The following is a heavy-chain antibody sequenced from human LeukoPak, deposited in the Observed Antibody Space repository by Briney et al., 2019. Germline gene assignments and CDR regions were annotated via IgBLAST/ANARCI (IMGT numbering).Heavy chain of an antibody. CDR1: GYSVSSGYE. J-gene: IGHJ4*02. D-gene: IGHD4-23*01. CDR3: ARDLPDYGGNSDY. V-gene: IGHV4-38-2*02. Sequence: SETLSLTCSVSGYSVSSGYEWGWSRPPPGKGLEWVGSIYHSGSTYYNPSLKSRVTISVDTSKNQFSLKLSSVTAADTAVYYCARDLPDYGGNSDYWGQGTLVTVSS. CDR2: IYHSGST.